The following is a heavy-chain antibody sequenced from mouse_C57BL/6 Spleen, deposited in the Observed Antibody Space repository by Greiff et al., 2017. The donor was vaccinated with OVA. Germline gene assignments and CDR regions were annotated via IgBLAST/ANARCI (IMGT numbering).Heavy chain of an antibody. CDR2: ISGGGGNT. Sequence: EVKLMESGGGLVKPGGSLKLSCAASGFTFSSYTMSWVRQTPEKRLEWVATISGGGGNTYYPDSVKGRFTISRDNAKKTLYLQMSSLRSEDTALYYCARGTGYFDYWGQGTTLTVSS. CDR1: GFTFSSYT. D-gene: IGHD3-3*01. V-gene: IGHV5-9*01. J-gene: IGHJ2*01. CDR3: ARGTGYFDY.